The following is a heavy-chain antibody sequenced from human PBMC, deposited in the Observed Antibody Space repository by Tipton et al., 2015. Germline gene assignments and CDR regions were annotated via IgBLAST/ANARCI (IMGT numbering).Heavy chain of an antibody. V-gene: IGHV6-1*01. J-gene: IGHJ4*02. D-gene: IGHD5-18*01. CDR2: TYYRSKWYN. CDR1: GDSVSSNSAA. Sequence: GLVKPSQTLTLTCAISGDSVSSNSAAWNWIRPSPSRGLEWPGRTYYRSKWYNDYAVSVKSRITINPDTSKNHFSLQLNSVTPEDAAVYYCARGSYGSFDYWGQTTRVSVSS. CDR3: ARGSYGSFDY.